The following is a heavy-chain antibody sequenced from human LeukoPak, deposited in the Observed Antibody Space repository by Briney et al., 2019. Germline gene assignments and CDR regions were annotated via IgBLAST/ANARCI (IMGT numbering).Heavy chain of an antibody. CDR3: VREFSGGYFDY. V-gene: IGHV1-46*01. Sequence: ASVTVSCKASGYTFTGYYMHWVRQAPGQGLEWMGIIFPSVGNTNYAQKFQGRVTMTRDMSTSTVYMELSSLTSEDTAVYYCVREFSGGYFDYWGQGTLVTVSS. CDR2: IFPSVGNT. CDR1: GYTFTGYY. D-gene: IGHD3-16*01. J-gene: IGHJ4*02.